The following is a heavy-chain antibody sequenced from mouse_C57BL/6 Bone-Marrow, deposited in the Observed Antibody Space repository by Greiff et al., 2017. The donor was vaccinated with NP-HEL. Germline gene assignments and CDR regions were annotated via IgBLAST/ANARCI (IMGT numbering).Heavy chain of an antibody. D-gene: IGHD1-1*01. V-gene: IGHV5-6*01. CDR3: ARHLYYYGSSYEFAY. Sequence: EVQGVESGGDLVKPGGSLKLSCAASGFTFSSYGMSWVRQTPDKRLEWVATISSGGSYTYYPDSVKGRFTISRDNAKNTLYLQMSSLKSEDTAMYYCARHLYYYGSSYEFAYWGQGTLVTVSA. CDR2: ISSGGSYT. J-gene: IGHJ3*01. CDR1: GFTFSSYG.